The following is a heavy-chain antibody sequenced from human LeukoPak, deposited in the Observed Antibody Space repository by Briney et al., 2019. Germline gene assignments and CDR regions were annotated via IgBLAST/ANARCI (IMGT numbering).Heavy chain of an antibody. CDR3: ARLDYGTYAFDI. CDR2: IFYSGST. D-gene: IGHD4-17*01. CDR1: SGSISTSNYY. V-gene: IGHV4-39*01. Sequence: SETLSLTCTVSSGSISTSNYYWGWVRQPPGKALEWIGNIFYSGSTYYNPSLKSRVTISVDTSKNQFSLKLSSVTAADTAVYYCARLDYGTYAFDIWGQGTMVTVSS. J-gene: IGHJ3*02.